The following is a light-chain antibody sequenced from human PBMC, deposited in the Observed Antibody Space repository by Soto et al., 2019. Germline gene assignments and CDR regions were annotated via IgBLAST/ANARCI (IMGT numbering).Light chain of an antibody. CDR3: QHYNSYSEA. CDR1: QTISSW. CDR2: KAS. Sequence: DIQMTQSPSTLSGPVGDRVTITCRASQTISSWLAWYQQKPGKAPKLLIYKASTLKSGVPSRFSGSGSGTEFTLTISSLQPDDFATYYCQHYNSYSEAFGQGTKVEL. J-gene: IGKJ1*01. V-gene: IGKV1-5*03.